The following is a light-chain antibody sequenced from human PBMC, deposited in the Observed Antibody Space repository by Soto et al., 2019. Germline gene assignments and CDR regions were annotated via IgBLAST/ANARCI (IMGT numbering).Light chain of an antibody. CDR3: SSYTSSTIYV. V-gene: IGLV2-14*01. CDR2: DVS. CDR1: TSDVGGYNY. Sequence: QSVLTQPASVSGSPGQSITISCTGTTSDVGGYNYVSWYQQHPGKAPKLMIHDVSNRPSGVSDRFSGSKSGNTASLTISGLQAEDEADYYCSSYTSSTIYVFGTGTQLTVL. J-gene: IGLJ1*01.